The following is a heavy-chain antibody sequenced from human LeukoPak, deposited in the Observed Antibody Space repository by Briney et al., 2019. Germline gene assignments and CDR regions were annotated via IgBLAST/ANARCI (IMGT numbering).Heavy chain of an antibody. J-gene: IGHJ4*02. V-gene: IGHV1-2*02. CDR2: INPNSGGT. Sequence: ASVKVSCKASGYTFTGYYMHWVRQAPGQGLEWMRWINPNSGGTNYAQKFQGRVTMTRDTSISTAYMEVSRLRSDDTAVYYCARGVNHDYPLFDYWGQGTLVTVSS. D-gene: IGHD4-11*01. CDR3: ARGVNHDYPLFDY. CDR1: GYTFTGYY.